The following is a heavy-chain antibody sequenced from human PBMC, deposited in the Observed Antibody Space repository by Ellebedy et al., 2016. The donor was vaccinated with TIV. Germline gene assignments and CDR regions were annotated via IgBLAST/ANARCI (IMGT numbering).Heavy chain of an antibody. CDR3: ARVRWAIFGVVTI. D-gene: IGHD3-3*01. J-gene: IGHJ4*02. CDR1: GYTFTGYY. CDR2: INPNSGGT. Sequence: ASVKVSCXASGYTFTGYYMHWVRQAPGQGLEWMGWINPNSGGTNYAQKFQGRVTMTRDTSISTAYMELSRLRSDDTAVYYCARVRWAIFGVVTIWGQGTLVTVSS. V-gene: IGHV1-2*02.